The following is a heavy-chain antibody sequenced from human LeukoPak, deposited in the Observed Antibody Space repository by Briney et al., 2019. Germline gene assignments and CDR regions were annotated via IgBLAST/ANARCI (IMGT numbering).Heavy chain of an antibody. CDR3: ARSPPWAPLDY. Sequence: GGSLRLSCAASGFTVSNNYMSWVRQAPGKGLEWVSVIYSVNRTSYADSVKGRYTISRDSSKNTLCLQMNSLRAEDTAVYYCARSPPWAPLDYWGQGTLVTVSS. J-gene: IGHJ4*02. V-gene: IGHV3-66*01. CDR1: GFTVSNNY. CDR2: IYSVNRT.